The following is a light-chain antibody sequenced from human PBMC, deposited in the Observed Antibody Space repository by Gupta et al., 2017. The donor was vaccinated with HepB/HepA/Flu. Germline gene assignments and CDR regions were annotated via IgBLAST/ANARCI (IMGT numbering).Light chain of an antibody. CDR1: QGISSS. CDR2: AAT. Sequence: IRMTQSPSSLSASVGDRVTITCRASQGISSSLTWYQQRPGKAPKLLIYAATTLQSGVPSRFSGSGSGTDFSLSIVSLQSEDFVTYYCQQNYSYPFTFGHGTKVDIK. CDR3: QQNYSYPFT. J-gene: IGKJ3*01. V-gene: IGKV1-8*01.